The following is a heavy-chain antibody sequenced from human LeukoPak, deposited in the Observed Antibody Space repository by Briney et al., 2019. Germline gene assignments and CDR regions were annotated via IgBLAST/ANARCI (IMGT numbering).Heavy chain of an antibody. D-gene: IGHD3-3*01. V-gene: IGHV3-23*01. CDR2: ISGSGGST. Sequence: GGSLRLSCAASGFTFSSYAMSWVRQAPGKGLEWVSAISGSGGSTYYADSVKGRFTISRDNSKNTLYLQMNSLRAEDTAVYYCARGSWSGTQRDAFDIWGQGTMVTVSS. J-gene: IGHJ3*02. CDR1: GFTFSSYA. CDR3: ARGSWSGTQRDAFDI.